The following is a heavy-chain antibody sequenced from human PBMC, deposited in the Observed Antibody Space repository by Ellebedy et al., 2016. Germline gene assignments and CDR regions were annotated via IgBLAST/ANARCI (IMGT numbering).Heavy chain of an antibody. J-gene: IGHJ4*02. CDR2: ITGSGDRT. V-gene: IGHV3-23*01. CDR1: GFSFSSYA. D-gene: IGHD6-19*01. CDR3: AKCRHINGCLLDY. Sequence: GGSLRLSCAASGFSFSSYAMSWARQAPGKGPEWVSTITGSGDRTNYADSVKGRFTISRDSSKNTLYLDMDSLRAEDTAIYYCAKCRHINGCLLDYWGQGTLVTVSS.